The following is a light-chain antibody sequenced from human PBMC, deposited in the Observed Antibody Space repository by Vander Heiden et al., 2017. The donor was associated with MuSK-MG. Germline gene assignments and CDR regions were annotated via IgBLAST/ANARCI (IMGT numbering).Light chain of an antibody. CDR2: AAT. CDR3: QREEGYAYT. Sequence: VIWMTQSPSLLPASTRDRVTTSGRMSHGISSYLACYQQKPGMAPGLLIYAATTSQSGVPSRFSGSASGTDFTLTISILHSEDFATYYCQREEGYAYTFGQRTKLEIK. V-gene: IGKV1D-8*01. CDR1: HGISSY. J-gene: IGKJ2*01.